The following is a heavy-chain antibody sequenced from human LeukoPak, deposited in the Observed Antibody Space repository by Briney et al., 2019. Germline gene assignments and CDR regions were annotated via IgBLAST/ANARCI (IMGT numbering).Heavy chain of an antibody. V-gene: IGHV4-39*07. CDR2: VYHSGST. CDR3: ARELGGILEWSDYYYYYMDV. Sequence: PSETLSLTCTVSGGSISSESYYWGWIRQPPGKGLEWIGSVYHSGSTDYNPSLKSRVTMSVDTSKNQFSLKLSSVTAADTAVYYCARELGGILEWSDYYYYYMDVWGKGTTVTVSS. CDR1: GGSISSESYY. D-gene: IGHD3-3*01. J-gene: IGHJ6*03.